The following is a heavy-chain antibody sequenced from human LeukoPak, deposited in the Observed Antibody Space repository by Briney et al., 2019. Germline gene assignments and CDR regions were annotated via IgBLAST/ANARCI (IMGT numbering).Heavy chain of an antibody. CDR2: ISAYNGNT. CDR1: GYTFTSYG. CDR3: ARGLETWTLTGDRYLAW. D-gene: IGHD7-27*01. J-gene: IGHJ4*02. Sequence: ASVKVSCKASGYTFTSYGISWVRQAPGQGLEWMGWISAYNGNTNYAQKLQGRVTMTTDTSTSTAYMELRSLRSDDTAVYYCARGLETWTLTGDRYLAWWGQGTLVTVSS. V-gene: IGHV1-18*01.